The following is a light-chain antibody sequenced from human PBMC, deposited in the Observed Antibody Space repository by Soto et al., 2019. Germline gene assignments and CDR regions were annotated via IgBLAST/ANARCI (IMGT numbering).Light chain of an antibody. CDR1: QGIRND. Sequence: AIQMAQSPSSLSASVLCAVTITCRASQGIRNDLGWYQQKPGKAPKVLIYAASSLQSGVPSRFSGSGSGTEFTLTISGLLPEDFAAYHCQQLYTLPFTFGQGTRLEI. CDR2: AAS. CDR3: QQLYTLPFT. J-gene: IGKJ5*01. V-gene: IGKV1-6*01.